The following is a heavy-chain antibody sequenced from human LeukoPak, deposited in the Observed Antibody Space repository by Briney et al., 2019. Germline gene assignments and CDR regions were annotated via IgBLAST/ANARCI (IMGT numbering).Heavy chain of an antibody. V-gene: IGHV3-30*04. CDR3: ARRAGAYSHPYDY. Sequence: GRSLRLSCAASGFTFRTYAMNWVRQAPGKGLEWVAVISDDGSNKYYAESVKGQFTISRDNSKNTLYLQMNSLRAEDTAVYYCARRAGAYSHPYDYWGQGTLVTVSS. CDR2: ISDDGSNK. D-gene: IGHD4/OR15-4a*01. J-gene: IGHJ4*02. CDR1: GFTFRTYA.